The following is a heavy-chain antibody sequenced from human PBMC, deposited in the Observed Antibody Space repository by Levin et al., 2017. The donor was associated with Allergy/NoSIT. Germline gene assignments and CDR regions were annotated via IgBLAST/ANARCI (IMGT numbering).Heavy chain of an antibody. D-gene: IGHD3-9*01. V-gene: IGHV3-64*01. CDR1: GFTFSSYA. CDR3: ARAYRVSGDILTGSYYFDY. J-gene: IGHJ4*02. CDR2: ISSNGYST. Sequence: GESLKISCAASGFTFSSYAMHWVRQPPGKGLEYVSAISSNGYSTYYANSVKGRFTISRDNSKNTLYLQMGSLRAEDMAVYYCARAYRVSGDILTGSYYFDYWGQGTLVTVSS.